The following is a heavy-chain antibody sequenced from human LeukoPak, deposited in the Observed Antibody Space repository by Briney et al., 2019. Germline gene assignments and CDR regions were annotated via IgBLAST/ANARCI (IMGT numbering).Heavy chain of an antibody. CDR1: GYPFTTYE. Sequence: ASVKVSCKTSGYPFTTYEINWVRQAAGPGLEWMGWVHPNSGNTAYAQKFQGRVTMTRDTSISTTYMELSGLRSDDTAVYFCARGPRNDPWGQGTLVTVSS. J-gene: IGHJ5*02. V-gene: IGHV1-8*01. CDR3: ARGPRNDP. CDR2: VHPNSGNT. D-gene: IGHD1-14*01.